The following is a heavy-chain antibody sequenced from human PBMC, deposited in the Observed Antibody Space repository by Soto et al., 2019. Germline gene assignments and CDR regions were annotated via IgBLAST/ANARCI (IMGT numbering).Heavy chain of an antibody. CDR3: VRDGLVSSARYYFDY. CDR2: IKPKSGGT. V-gene: IGHV1-2*02. Sequence: ASVKVSCKASVYNFTDCYIHWVRQAPGQGLEWMGWIKPKSGGTNIAQRFKGRVNMTRDMSISTVYMEMNRLKSDDTAVYYCVRDGLVSSARYYFDYWGQGTLVTVSS. D-gene: IGHD6-13*01. J-gene: IGHJ4*02. CDR1: VYNFTDCY.